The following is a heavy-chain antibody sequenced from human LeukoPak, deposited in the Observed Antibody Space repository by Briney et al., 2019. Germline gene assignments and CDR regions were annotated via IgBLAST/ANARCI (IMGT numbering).Heavy chain of an antibody. CDR2: MNPNSGKK. CDR3: ARGYCSGGSGDFRGY. CDR1: GYPFLISD. J-gene: IGHJ4*02. Sequence: GASVNVSYNSSGYPFLISDISWVRRATGQGLEWVGWMNPNSGKKDYSQKFQGRVTISRDTPISTAYMELRSPRSEDTAVYYCARGYCSGGSGDFRGYWGQGTLVTVSS. D-gene: IGHD2-15*01. V-gene: IGHV1-8*01.